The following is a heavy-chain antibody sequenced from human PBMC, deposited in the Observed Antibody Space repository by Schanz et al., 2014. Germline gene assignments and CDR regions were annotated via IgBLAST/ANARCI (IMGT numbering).Heavy chain of an antibody. J-gene: IGHJ5*02. D-gene: IGHD2-2*01. CDR2: VSSDGNND. CDR1: GFTFSTHA. Sequence: QVQLVESGGGLVKPGGSLRLSCAASGFTFSTHAMHWVRQAPGKGLEWVALVSSDGNNDYYTDSVKGRFTISRDNAKNSLFLQMNSLRAEDTAVYYCARAGYDADNWFDPWGQGTLVTVSS. V-gene: IGHV3-30*03. CDR3: ARAGYDADNWFDP.